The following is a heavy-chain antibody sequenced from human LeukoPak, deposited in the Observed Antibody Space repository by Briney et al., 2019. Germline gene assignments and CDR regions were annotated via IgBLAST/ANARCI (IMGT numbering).Heavy chain of an antibody. V-gene: IGHV3-30*04. CDR1: GFTFSSYA. J-gene: IGHJ3*02. CDR2: ISYDGGNK. D-gene: IGHD6-6*01. CDR3: AREYSSSSYAFDI. Sequence: GGSLRLSCAASGFTFSSYAMHWVRQAPGKGLEWVAVISYDGGNKYYADSVKGRFTISRDNSKNTLYLQMNSLRAEDTAVYYCAREYSSSSYAFDIRGQGTMVTVSS.